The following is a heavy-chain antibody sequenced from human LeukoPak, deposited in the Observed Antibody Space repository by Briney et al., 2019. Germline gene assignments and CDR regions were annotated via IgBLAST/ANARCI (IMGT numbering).Heavy chain of an antibody. J-gene: IGHJ4*02. V-gene: IGHV4-39*01. CDR2: IYYSGST. CDR1: GGSISSSNYY. Sequence: PSETLSLNCTVSGGSISSSNYYWGWIRQPPGKGLEWIGSIYYSGSTYYNPSLKSRVTISVDTSKNQFSLKLSSVTAADTAVYYCATWITMIVVVTSYWGQGTLVTVSS. D-gene: IGHD3-22*01. CDR3: ATWITMIVVVTSY.